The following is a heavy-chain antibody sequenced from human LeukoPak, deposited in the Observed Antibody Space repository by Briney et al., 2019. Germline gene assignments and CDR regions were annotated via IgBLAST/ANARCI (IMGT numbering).Heavy chain of an antibody. Sequence: SETLSLTCTVSGGSISSYYWSWIRQPPGKGLEWIGYIYYSGSTNYNPSFKSRVTISVDTSKNQFSLKLSSVTAADTAVYYCARDVTGSGWSYFDYWGQGTLVTVPS. CDR1: GGSISSYY. D-gene: IGHD6-19*01. CDR2: IYYSGST. CDR3: ARDVTGSGWSYFDY. V-gene: IGHV4-59*01. J-gene: IGHJ4*02.